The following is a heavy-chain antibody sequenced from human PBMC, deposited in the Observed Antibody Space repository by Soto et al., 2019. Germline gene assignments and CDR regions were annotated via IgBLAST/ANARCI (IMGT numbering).Heavy chain of an antibody. D-gene: IGHD6-13*01. CDR2: PYYSRTT. Sequence: SETLSLTCAVSGGSISSGGYSWSWIRQPPGKGLEAIEYPYYSRTTYYHPSLKSRVTISADTSKNQFSLKLSSVTAADTAVYYCARDVIAAAVSWYYGMDVCGQGTTVTVSS. CDR1: GGSISSGGYS. J-gene: IGHJ6*02. CDR3: ARDVIAAAVSWYYGMDV. V-gene: IGHV4-31*11.